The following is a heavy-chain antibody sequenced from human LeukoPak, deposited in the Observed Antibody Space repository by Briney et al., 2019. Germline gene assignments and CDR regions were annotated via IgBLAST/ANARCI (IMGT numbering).Heavy chain of an antibody. CDR3: AKDQNAIAVAFDY. CDR2: ISWNSGTI. CDR1: GFTFDDYA. Sequence: GGSLRLYCAASGFTFDDYAMHWVRQAPGKGLEWVSGISWNSGTIGYADSVKGRFTISRDNAKSSLYLQMNSLRAEDTALYYCAKDQNAIAVAFDYWGQGTLVTVSS. V-gene: IGHV3-9*01. J-gene: IGHJ4*02. D-gene: IGHD6-19*01.